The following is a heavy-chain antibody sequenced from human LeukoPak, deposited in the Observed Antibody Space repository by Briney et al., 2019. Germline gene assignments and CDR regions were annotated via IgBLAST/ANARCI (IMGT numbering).Heavy chain of an antibody. D-gene: IGHD3-10*01. J-gene: IGHJ5*02. CDR2: INQSGST. V-gene: IGHV4-34*01. CDR3: ARGPGSGSYFAWFDT. CDR1: GGSISSYY. Sequence: SETLSLTCTVSGGSISSYYWSWIRQPPGKGLEWIGEINQSGSTKYNPSLESRVTISVDTSKNQFSLKLSSMTAADTAAYYCARGPGSGSYFAWFDTWGQGALVTVSS.